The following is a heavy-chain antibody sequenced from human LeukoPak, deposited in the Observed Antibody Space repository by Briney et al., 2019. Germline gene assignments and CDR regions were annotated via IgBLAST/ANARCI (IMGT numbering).Heavy chain of an antibody. V-gene: IGHV1-18*01. CDR2: ISVYNGNT. CDR1: GYTFSSYG. Sequence: ASVKVSCKASGYTFSSYGISWVRQAPGQGLEWMGWISVYNGNTNYAQKLQGRVTMTTDTSTSTAYMELRSLRSDDTAVYYCGYDSSGSAIDYWGQGTLVTVSS. J-gene: IGHJ4*02. CDR3: GYDSSGSAIDY. D-gene: IGHD3-22*01.